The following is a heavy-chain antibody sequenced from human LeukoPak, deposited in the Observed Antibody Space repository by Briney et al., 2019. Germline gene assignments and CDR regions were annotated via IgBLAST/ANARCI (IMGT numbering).Heavy chain of an antibody. Sequence: SETLSLTCAVYGGSFSGYYWSWIRQPPGKGLEWIGEINHSGSTNYNPSLKSRVAISVDTSKNQFSLKLSSVTAADTAVYYCARGGELLWFGEFPNWFDPWGQGTLVTVSS. CDR2: INHSGST. CDR3: ARGGELLWFGEFPNWFDP. D-gene: IGHD3-10*01. J-gene: IGHJ5*02. V-gene: IGHV4-34*01. CDR1: GGSFSGYY.